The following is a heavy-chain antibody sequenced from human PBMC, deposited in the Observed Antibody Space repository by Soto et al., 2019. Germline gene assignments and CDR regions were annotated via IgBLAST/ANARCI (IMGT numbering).Heavy chain of an antibody. D-gene: IGHD3-3*01. CDR1: VYTLTSYG. J-gene: IGHJ6*02. CDR2: ISAYNGNT. CDR3: ARTEWLLTPRDYYYGMDV. V-gene: IGHV1-18*01. Sequence: ASVKVSCKASVYTLTSYGSSWGRQATGQGLEWMGWISAYNGNTNYAQKLQGRVTMTTDTSTSTAYMELRSLRSDDTAVYYCARTEWLLTPRDYYYGMDVWGQGTTVTVSS.